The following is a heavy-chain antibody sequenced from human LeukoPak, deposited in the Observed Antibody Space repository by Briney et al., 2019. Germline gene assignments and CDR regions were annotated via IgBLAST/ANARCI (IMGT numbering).Heavy chain of an antibody. V-gene: IGHV4-39*07. CDR3: ARGGKLVPFLEYYFDY. CDR2: IYYSGST. D-gene: IGHD6-6*01. CDR1: GGSISSSSYY. J-gene: IGHJ4*02. Sequence: SETLSLTCTVSGGSISSSSYYWGWIRQPPGKGLEWIRSIYYSGSTYYNPSLKSRVTISVDTSKNQFSLKLSSVTAADTAVYYCARGGKLVPFLEYYFDYWGQGTLVTVSS.